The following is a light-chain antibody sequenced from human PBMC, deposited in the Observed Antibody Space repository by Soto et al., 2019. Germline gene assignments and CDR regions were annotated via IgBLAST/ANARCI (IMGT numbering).Light chain of an antibody. CDR1: QSISND. CDR2: AAS. CDR3: QQGYSSWWT. V-gene: IGKV1-39*01. J-gene: IGKJ1*01. Sequence: DIQMTQSPSPLSASVGDRVTITCRANQSISNDLNWYQQKPGKAPNLLIYAASSLQSGVPSRFSGSGSGTDFTIIISSLQREDFATYYCQQGYSSWWTFGQGTKVDIK.